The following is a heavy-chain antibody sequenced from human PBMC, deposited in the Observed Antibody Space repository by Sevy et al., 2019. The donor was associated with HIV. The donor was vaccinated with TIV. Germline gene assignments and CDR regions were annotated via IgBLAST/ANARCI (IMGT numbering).Heavy chain of an antibody. CDR1: GFTFSNVW. V-gene: IGHV3-15*01. J-gene: IGHJ3*02. Sequence: GGSLRLSCAASGFTFSNVWMSWVRQAPGKGLEWVGRIKSKTDGGTTDYAAPVKGRFSISRDDSKNRLYLEMNSLKTEDTAVYYCTTDHPRDGEDAFDMWGQGTKVTVSS. CDR3: TTDHPRDGEDAFDM. CDR2: IKSKTDGGTT.